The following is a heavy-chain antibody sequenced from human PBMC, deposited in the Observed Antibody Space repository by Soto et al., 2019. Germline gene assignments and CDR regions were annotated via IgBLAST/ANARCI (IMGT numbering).Heavy chain of an antibody. CDR1: GFTFSTYS. J-gene: IGHJ4*02. Sequence: GGSLRLSCVASGFTFSTYSMNWVRQAPGKGLEWISYISSSGTTIYYAGSVKGRFTISRDSATNSLYLKMNSLRDEETAVYYCAGGRPFDYWGQGTLVTVSS. CDR3: AGGRPFDY. CDR2: ISSSGTTI. V-gene: IGHV3-48*02.